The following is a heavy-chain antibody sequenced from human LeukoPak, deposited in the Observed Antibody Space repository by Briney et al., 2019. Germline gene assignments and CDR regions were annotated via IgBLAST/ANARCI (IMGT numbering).Heavy chain of an antibody. J-gene: IGHJ3*02. V-gene: IGHV4-59*11. CDR3: ARGVDCSDVAFDI. CDR2: AYYSGST. CDR1: DGSISSHC. D-gene: IGHD2-15*01. Sequence: SETLSLTCSVSDGSISSHCWNWIRQPPRKGLEWIGNAYYSGSTNYDPSIKSRVTISVDTSKNQFSLKLTSVTAADTAVYYCARGVDCSDVAFDIWGQGTMVTVSS.